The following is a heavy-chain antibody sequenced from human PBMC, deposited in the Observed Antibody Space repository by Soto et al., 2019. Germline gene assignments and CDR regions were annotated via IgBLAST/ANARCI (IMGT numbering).Heavy chain of an antibody. V-gene: IGHV2-5*02. CDR1: GFSVSTSGVG. J-gene: IGHJ6*02. Sequence: QITLKESGPTLVKPTQTLTLTCTFSGFSVSTSGVGVAWIRQPPGKALEWLALIYWDDDKRYSPFLQSRVTITKDTTKNQVVMRMTNIDHVDTAIYYCAHKGGRGAGMDVWGQGTTVTVSS. D-gene: IGHD2-15*01. CDR2: IYWDDDK. CDR3: AHKGGRGAGMDV.